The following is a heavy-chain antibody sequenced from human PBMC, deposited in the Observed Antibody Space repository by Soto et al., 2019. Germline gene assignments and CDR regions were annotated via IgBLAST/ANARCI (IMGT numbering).Heavy chain of an antibody. CDR3: ARDPLKCGSSTSCYALDAFDI. CDR1: GFTFSSYG. J-gene: IGHJ3*02. CDR2: IWYDGSNK. D-gene: IGHD2-2*01. Sequence: PGGSLRLSCAASGFTFSSYGMHWVRQAPGKGLEWVAVIWYDGSNKYYADSVKGRFTISRDNSKNTLYLQMNSLRAEDTAVYYCARDPLKCGSSTSCYALDAFDIWGQGTMVTVSS. V-gene: IGHV3-33*01.